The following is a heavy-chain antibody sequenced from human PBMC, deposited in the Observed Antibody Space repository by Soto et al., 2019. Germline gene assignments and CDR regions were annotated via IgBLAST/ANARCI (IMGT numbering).Heavy chain of an antibody. V-gene: IGHV3-21*04. J-gene: IGHJ5*02. Sequence: PGGSLRLSCAAFGFTFSYYKMNWVRQAPGKGLEWVSSISSSATYISYADSVRGRLTISRDNSKNTLYLQMNSLKAEDTAVYYCAKDYLRWAQSWGQGALVTVSS. D-gene: IGHD1-26*01. CDR1: GFTFSYYK. CDR3: AKDYLRWAQS. CDR2: ISSSATYI.